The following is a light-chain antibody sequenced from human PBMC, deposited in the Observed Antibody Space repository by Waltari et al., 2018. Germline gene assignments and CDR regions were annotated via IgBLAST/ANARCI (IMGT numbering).Light chain of an antibody. V-gene: IGKV4-1*01. CDR3: QQYYSTPPRT. Sequence: VLYSSNNKNYLAWYQQKPGQPPKLLIYWASTRESGVPDRFSGSGSGTDFTLAISSLQAEDVAVYYCQQYYSTPPRTFGQGTKVEIK. CDR2: WAS. CDR1: VLYSSNNKNY. J-gene: IGKJ1*01.